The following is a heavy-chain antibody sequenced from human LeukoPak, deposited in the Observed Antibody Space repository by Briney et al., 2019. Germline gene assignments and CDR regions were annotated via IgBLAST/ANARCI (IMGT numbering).Heavy chain of an antibody. CDR3: ARGLYSNYGGIDY. Sequence: PSQTLSLTCTVSGGSISSGGYYWSWIRQHPGKGLEWIGYIYYSGSTYYNPSLKSRVTISVDTSKNQFSLKLSSVTAADTAVYYCARGLYSNYGGIDYWGQGTLVTVSS. V-gene: IGHV4-31*03. CDR1: GGSISSGGYY. D-gene: IGHD4-11*01. CDR2: IYYSGST. J-gene: IGHJ4*02.